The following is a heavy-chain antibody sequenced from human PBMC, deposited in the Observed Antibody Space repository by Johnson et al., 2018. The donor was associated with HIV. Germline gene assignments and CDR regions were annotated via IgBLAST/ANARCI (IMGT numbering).Heavy chain of an antibody. V-gene: IGHV3-15*01. Sequence: VQLVESGGGLVKPGGSLRLSCAASGFTFSNAWMSWVRQAPGKGLEWVGRIQSKTDGGTTDYAAPVKGRFTISRDDSKNTLNLQMNSLKTEDTAVYYCTAALRVKGIWGQGTMVTVSS. CDR3: TAALRVKGI. D-gene: IGHD2-15*01. CDR2: IQSKTDGGTT. J-gene: IGHJ3*02. CDR1: GFTFSNAW.